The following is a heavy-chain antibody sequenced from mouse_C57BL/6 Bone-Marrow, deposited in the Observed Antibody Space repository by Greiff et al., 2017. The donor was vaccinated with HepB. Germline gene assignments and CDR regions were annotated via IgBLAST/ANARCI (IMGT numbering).Heavy chain of an antibody. V-gene: IGHV1-26*01. D-gene: IGHD1-1*01. CDR1: GYTFTDYY. Sequence: EVQLQQSGPELVKPGASVKISCKASGYTFTDYYMNWVKQSHGKSLEWIGDINPNNGGTSYNQKFKGKATLTVDKSSSTAYMELRSLTSEDSAVYYCARFNYGSSWYFDVWGTGTTVTVSS. J-gene: IGHJ1*03. CDR3: ARFNYGSSWYFDV. CDR2: INPNNGGT.